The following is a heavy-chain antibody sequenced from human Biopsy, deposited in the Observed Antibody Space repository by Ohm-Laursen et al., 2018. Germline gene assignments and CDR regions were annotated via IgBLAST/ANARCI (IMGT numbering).Heavy chain of an antibody. CDR2: IKQDVSER. CDR3: ASAHQYCSATTCNGGSDF. J-gene: IGHJ4*02. Sequence: SLRLSCTATGFTFSNYWMSWVRQAPGKGLEWVANIKQDVSERFYVDSVKGRFTISRDNAKSSLYLQMNSLRDEDTALYYCASAHQYCSATTCNGGSDFWGQGTLVTVSS. D-gene: IGHD2-15*01. V-gene: IGHV3-7*01. CDR1: GFTFSNYW.